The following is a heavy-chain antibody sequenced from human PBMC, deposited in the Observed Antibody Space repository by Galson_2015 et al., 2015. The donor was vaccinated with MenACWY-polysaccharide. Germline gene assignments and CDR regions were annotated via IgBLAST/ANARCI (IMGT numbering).Heavy chain of an antibody. CDR2: VKPSGGHP. D-gene: IGHD2-8*01. CDR3: ARAAYCTHYCYYYYYMDV. V-gene: IGHV1-46*01. CDR1: GYTFTNYY. Sequence: SVKVSFKASGYTFTNYYIHWVRQAPGLGLERMGVVKPSGGHPIQEQKFQGRVTMTSDTSTSTVYMKVRSLGSDDTAIYYCARAAYCTHYCYYYYYMDVWGKGTTVTVSS. J-gene: IGHJ6*03.